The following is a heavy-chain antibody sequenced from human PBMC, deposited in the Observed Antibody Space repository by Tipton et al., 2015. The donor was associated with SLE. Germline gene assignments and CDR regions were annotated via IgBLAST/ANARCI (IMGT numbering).Heavy chain of an antibody. D-gene: IGHD6-13*01. CDR1: GFTFSSYA. Sequence: SLRLSCSASGFTFSSYAMHWVRQAPGKGLEYVSAISSNGGSTYYADSVKGRFTISRDNSKNTLYLQMSSLRAEDTAVYYCVKGRYSSSWYDYFDYWGQGTLVTVSS. V-gene: IGHV3-64D*06. CDR2: ISSNGGST. CDR3: VKGRYSSSWYDYFDY. J-gene: IGHJ4*02.